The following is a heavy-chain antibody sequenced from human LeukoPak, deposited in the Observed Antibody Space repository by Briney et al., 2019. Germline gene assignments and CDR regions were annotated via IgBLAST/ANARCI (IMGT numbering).Heavy chain of an antibody. CDR1: GGSISPYF. Sequence: SETLSLTCTVSGGSISPYFWTWIRQPAGKGLEWIGRITSAGDTVYNPSLRGRVTMSLDTSKNQFSLILNSVTASDTALYYGAREDLKLPHNWFDPWGQGTLVTVSS. CDR2: ITSAGDT. CDR3: AREDLKLPHNWFDP. J-gene: IGHJ5*02. V-gene: IGHV4-4*07.